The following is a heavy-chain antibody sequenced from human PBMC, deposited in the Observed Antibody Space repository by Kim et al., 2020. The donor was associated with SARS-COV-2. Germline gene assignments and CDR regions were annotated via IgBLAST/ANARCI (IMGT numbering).Heavy chain of an antibody. V-gene: IGHV1-8*01. D-gene: IGHD1-1*01. Sequence: ASVKVSCKASGYTFSTYDINWVRQAPGQGLEWMGWMNPNSGNTGYAQKFQGRVTMTRNTSTSTAYMDLSSLRSEDTAVYYCARGHAWNGGPYYFDYWGQGTLVTVSS. J-gene: IGHJ4*02. CDR3: ARGHAWNGGPYYFDY. CDR1: GYTFSTYD. CDR2: MNPNSGNT.